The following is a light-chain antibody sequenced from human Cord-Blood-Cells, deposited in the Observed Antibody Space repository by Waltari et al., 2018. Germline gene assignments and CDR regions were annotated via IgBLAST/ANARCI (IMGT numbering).Light chain of an antibody. CDR1: SSNIGSNT. V-gene: IGLV1-44*01. CDR2: SNS. J-gene: IGLJ2*01. Sequence: QSVLTQPPSASGTPGQRVTISCSGSSSNIGSNTVNWYQQLPGTAPKLLIYSNSQRPSGVPYRFSCSKSGTSASLAISGLQSEDEADYYCAAWDDSLNVVFGGGTKLTVL. CDR3: AAWDDSLNVV.